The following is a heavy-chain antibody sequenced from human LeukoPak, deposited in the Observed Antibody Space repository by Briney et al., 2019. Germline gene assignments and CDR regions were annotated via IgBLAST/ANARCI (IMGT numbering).Heavy chain of an antibody. CDR2: IIPIFGTA. Sequence: GASVKVSCKASGGTFSSYAISWVRQAPGQGLEWMGGIIPIFGTANYAQKFQGRVTITADESTSTAYMELSSLRSEDTAVYYCARDSGGGNCFDYWGQGTLVTVSS. CDR1: GGTFSSYA. D-gene: IGHD4-23*01. J-gene: IGHJ4*02. V-gene: IGHV1-69*13. CDR3: ARDSGGGNCFDY.